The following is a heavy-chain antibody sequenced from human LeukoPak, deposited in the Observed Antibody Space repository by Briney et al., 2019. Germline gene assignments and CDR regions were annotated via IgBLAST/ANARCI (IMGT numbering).Heavy chain of an antibody. D-gene: IGHD2-2*01. CDR1: GFTFSSYG. CDR2: IWYDGSNK. V-gene: IGHV3-33*01. J-gene: IGHJ3*02. CDR3: ARPYCSSTSCLIGDAFDI. Sequence: GRSLRLSCAASGFTFSSYGMHWVRQAPGKGLEWVAVIWYDGSNKYYADSVKGRFTISRDNSKNTLYLQMNSLRAEDTAVYYCARPYCSSTSCLIGDAFDIWGQGTMVNVSS.